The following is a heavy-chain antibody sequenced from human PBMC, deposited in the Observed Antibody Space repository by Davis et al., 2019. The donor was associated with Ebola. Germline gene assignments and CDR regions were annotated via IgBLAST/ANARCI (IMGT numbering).Heavy chain of an antibody. V-gene: IGHV3-21*01. Sequence: GESLKISCAASGFTFSSYSMNWVRQAPGKGLEWVSSISSSSSYIYYADSVKGRFTIPRDNAKNSLYLQMNSLRAEDTAVYYCARDKMEHTIFGVVIDYYYGMDVWGQGTTVTVSS. CDR1: GFTFSSYS. CDR2: ISSSSSYI. J-gene: IGHJ6*02. CDR3: ARDKMEHTIFGVVIDYYYGMDV. D-gene: IGHD3-3*01.